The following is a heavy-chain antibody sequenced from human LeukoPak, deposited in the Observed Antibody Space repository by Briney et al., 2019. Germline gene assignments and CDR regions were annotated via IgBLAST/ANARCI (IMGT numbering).Heavy chain of an antibody. CDR2: ISYDGSDK. V-gene: IGHV3-30-3*01. J-gene: IGHJ3*02. CDR3: ARAYDSGYYFQAFDI. CDR1: GFTFSNYA. D-gene: IGHD3-22*01. Sequence: GGSLRLSCAASGFTFSNYAIHWVRQAPGKGLEWVAVISYDGSDKYYADSVKGQFTISRDNSKNTLFLQMNSLRVEDTAVYYCARAYDSGYYFQAFDIWGQGTTVTVSA.